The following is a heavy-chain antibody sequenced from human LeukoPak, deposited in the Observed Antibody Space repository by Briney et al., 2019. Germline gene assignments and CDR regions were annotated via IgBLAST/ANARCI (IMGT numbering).Heavy chain of an antibody. J-gene: IGHJ5*02. V-gene: IGHV4-34*01. Sequence: PSETLSLTCAVYGGSFSGYYWSWIRQPPGKGLEWIGEINHSGGTNYNPSLKSRVTISVDTSKNQFSLKLSSVTAADTAVYYCARAPTGGQLVSNWFDPWGQGTLVTVSS. CDR3: ARAPTGGQLVSNWFDP. CDR2: INHSGGT. D-gene: IGHD6-6*01. CDR1: GGSFSGYY.